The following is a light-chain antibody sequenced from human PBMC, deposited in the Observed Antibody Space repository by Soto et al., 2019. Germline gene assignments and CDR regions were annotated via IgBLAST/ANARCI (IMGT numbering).Light chain of an antibody. Sequence: SSELTQPLSVSVALGQTARIICGGNNIGSKSVHWYQQKPGQAPLLVIYRDTNRPSGIPERFSGSKSGNTATLTIGRAQAGDEADYYCQVWDSSTVVFGAGTKLTV. CDR3: QVWDSSTVV. J-gene: IGLJ1*01. CDR2: RDT. V-gene: IGLV3-9*01. CDR1: NIGSKS.